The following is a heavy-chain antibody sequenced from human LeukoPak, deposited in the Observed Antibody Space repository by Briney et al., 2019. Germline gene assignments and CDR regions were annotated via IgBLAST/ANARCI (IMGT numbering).Heavy chain of an antibody. D-gene: IGHD6-19*01. CDR1: GYTFTSYG. V-gene: IGHV1-18*01. Sequence: ASVKVSCKASGYTFTSYGISWVRQAPGQGLEWMGWISAYNGNTNYAQKLQGRVTMTIDTSTSTAYMELRSLRSDDTAVYYCATGAVAGEIRSPGRFDYWGQGTLVTVSS. CDR2: ISAYNGNT. J-gene: IGHJ4*02. CDR3: ATGAVAGEIRSPGRFDY.